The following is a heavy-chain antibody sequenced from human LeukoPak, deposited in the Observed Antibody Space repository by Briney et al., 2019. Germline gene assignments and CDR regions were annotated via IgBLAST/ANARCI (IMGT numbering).Heavy chain of an antibody. Sequence: GGSLRLSCAASGFTFDDYAMHWVRQAPGKGLEWVSGISWNSGSIGYADSVKGRFTISRDNAKNSLYLQMNSLRAEDMALYYCAKGGKGVLLWFGELSHWGQGTLVTVSS. CDR1: GFTFDDYA. J-gene: IGHJ4*01. CDR3: AKGGKGVLLWFGELSH. D-gene: IGHD3-10*01. V-gene: IGHV3-9*03. CDR2: ISWNSGSI.